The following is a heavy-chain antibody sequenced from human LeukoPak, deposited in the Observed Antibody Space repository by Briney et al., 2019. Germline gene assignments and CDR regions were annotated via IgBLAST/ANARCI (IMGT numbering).Heavy chain of an antibody. D-gene: IGHD5-18*01. V-gene: IGHV1-2*02. Sequence: GASVKVSCKASGCPFNDYYVHWVRQAPGQGLEWMGWINPNSGGTIYVQKFQGRVTMTRDTSISTAYMELSRLKSDDTAVYYCARPGVTPDTNWFDSWGQGTLVTVSS. J-gene: IGHJ5*01. CDR3: ARPGVTPDTNWFDS. CDR2: INPNSGGT. CDR1: GCPFNDYY.